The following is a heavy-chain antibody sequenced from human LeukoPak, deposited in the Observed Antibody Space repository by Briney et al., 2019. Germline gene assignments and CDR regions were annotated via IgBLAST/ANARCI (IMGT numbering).Heavy chain of an antibody. Sequence: SETLSLTCTVSGGSIGSYYWSWIRQPPGKGLEWIGYIYYSGSTNYNPSLKSRVTISVDTSKNQFSLKLSSVTAADTAVYYCARGSLWFGERWGQGTLVTVSS. J-gene: IGHJ4*02. CDR1: GGSIGSYY. CDR3: ARGSLWFGER. D-gene: IGHD3-10*01. V-gene: IGHV4-59*01. CDR2: IYYSGST.